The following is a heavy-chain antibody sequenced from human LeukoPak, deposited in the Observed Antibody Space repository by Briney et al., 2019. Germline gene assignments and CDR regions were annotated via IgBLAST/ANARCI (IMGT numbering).Heavy chain of an antibody. Sequence: GGSLRLSCAASGFTFSSYAMSWVLQAPGKGLEWVSAISGSGGSTYYADSVKGRFTISRDNSKNTLYLQMNSLRAEDTAVYYCARESRRDGYNRYWGQGTLVTVSS. J-gene: IGHJ4*02. CDR3: ARESRRDGYNRY. D-gene: IGHD5-24*01. CDR1: GFTFSSYA. CDR2: ISGSGGST. V-gene: IGHV3-23*01.